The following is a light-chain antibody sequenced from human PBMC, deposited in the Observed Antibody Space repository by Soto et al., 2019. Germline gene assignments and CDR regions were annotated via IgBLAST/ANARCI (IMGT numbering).Light chain of an antibody. Sequence: QSALTQPPSVSGSPGQSVTISCTRTRSDVGAYNYVSWYQQHPGKDPKLMICDVSHRPSGVPDRFSGSNSGNSASLTISGLHAEYEADYFCCSYAGGYTHDVFGTGTKLTVL. V-gene: IGLV2-11*01. CDR3: CSYAGGYTHDV. CDR1: RSDVGAYNY. J-gene: IGLJ1*01. CDR2: DVS.